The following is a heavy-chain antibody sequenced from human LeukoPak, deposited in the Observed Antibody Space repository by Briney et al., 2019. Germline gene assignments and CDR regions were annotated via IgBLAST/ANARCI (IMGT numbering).Heavy chain of an antibody. CDR3: TRVNLRGSQYNWFDP. V-gene: IGHV1-69*08. CDR2: ITPIIDSA. D-gene: IGHD1-26*01. J-gene: IGHJ5*02. Sequence: SVKVSCKTPGGTFRSHIFSWVRQAPGQGLEWMGKITPIIDSAKYSQKFRDRLTITGDSSTGTAYMELSSLTPEDTALYYCTRVNLRGSQYNWFDPWGQGTLVIVSS. CDR1: GGTFRSHI.